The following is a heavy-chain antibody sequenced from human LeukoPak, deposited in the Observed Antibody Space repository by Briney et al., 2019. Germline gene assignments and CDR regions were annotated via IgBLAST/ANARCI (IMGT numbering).Heavy chain of an antibody. CDR2: IYTSGST. J-gene: IGHJ4*02. D-gene: IGHD2-21*02. V-gene: IGHV4-4*07. CDR1: GGSIGSYY. CDR3: AREAGVVVTRALDY. Sequence: SETLSLTCTVSGGSIGSYYWSWIRQPAGKGLEWIGRIYTSGSTNYNPSLKSRVTMSVDTSKNQFSLKLSSVTAADTAVYYCAREAGVVVTRALDYWGQGTLVTVSS.